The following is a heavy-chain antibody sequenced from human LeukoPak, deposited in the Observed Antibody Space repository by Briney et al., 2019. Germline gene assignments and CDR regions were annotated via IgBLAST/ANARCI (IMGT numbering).Heavy chain of an antibody. V-gene: IGHV1-46*01. D-gene: IGHD6-13*01. CDR3: ARSFGASQQYTSSWNYYYMDV. J-gene: IGHJ6*03. Sequence: ASVKVSCKASGYTFTNYYVHWVRQAPGQGLEWMGIINPSGGSPSYPQKFQGRVTMTRDMSTSTVYMELSSLRSEDTAVFYCARSFGASQQYTSSWNYYYMDVWGEGTTVTVSS. CDR1: GYTFTNYY. CDR2: INPSGGSP.